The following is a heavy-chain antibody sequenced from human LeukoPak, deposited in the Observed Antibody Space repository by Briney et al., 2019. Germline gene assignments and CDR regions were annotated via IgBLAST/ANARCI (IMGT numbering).Heavy chain of an antibody. V-gene: IGHV4-59*08. J-gene: IGHJ4*02. CDR1: GGSISSYY. D-gene: IGHD4-23*01. CDR2: IFYSG. Sequence: SETLSLTCTVSGGSISSYYWSWIRQPPGRGLEWIGYIFYSGSNPSLKGRVTISMDTSKNQFSLKLSSVTAADTAVYYCARHSNGVNGVFDYWGQGTLVTVSS. CDR3: ARHSNGVNGVFDY.